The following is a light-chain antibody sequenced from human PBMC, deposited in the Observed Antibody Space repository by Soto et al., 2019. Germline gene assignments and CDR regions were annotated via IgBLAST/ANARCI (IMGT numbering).Light chain of an antibody. Sequence: QPVLTQPPSASASLGASVTLTCTLSSGYSNYKVDWYQQRPGKGPRFVMRVGTGGIVGSKGDGIPDRFSVLGSGLNRYLTIKNIQEEDESDYHCGAEHGSRSNFVVFGGGTKLTVL. CDR1: SGYSNYK. J-gene: IGLJ2*01. CDR3: GAEHGSRSNFVV. CDR2: VGTGGIVG. V-gene: IGLV9-49*01.